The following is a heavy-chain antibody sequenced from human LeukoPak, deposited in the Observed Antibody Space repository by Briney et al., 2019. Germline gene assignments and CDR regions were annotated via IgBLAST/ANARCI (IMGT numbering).Heavy chain of an antibody. V-gene: IGHV1-18*01. J-gene: IGHJ4*02. Sequence: ASVKVSCKASGGTFSSYTISWVRQAPGQGLEWMGWISAYNGNTNYAQKLQGRVTMTTDTSTSTAYMELRSLRSDDTAVYYCARDYDILTGPSRPDYWGQGTLVTVSS. CDR3: ARDYDILTGPSRPDY. CDR2: ISAYNGNT. CDR1: GGTFSSYT. D-gene: IGHD3-9*01.